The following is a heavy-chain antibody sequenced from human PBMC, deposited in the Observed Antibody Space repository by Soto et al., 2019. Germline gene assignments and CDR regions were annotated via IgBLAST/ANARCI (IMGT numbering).Heavy chain of an antibody. Sequence: GGSLRLSCAASGFTFSSYGMHWVRQAPGKGLEWVAVISYDGSNKYYADSVKGRFTISRDNSKNTLYLQMNSLRAEDTAAYYCAREHVRASSSRYSDGMDVWGQGTTVTVSS. J-gene: IGHJ6*02. CDR1: GFTFSSYG. CDR3: AREHVRASSSRYSDGMDV. D-gene: IGHD6-6*01. V-gene: IGHV3-30-3*01. CDR2: ISYDGSNK.